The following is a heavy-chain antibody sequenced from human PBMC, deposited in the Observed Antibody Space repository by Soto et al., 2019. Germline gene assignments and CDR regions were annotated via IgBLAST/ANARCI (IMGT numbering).Heavy chain of an antibody. Sequence: PSETLSLTCTVSGGSVSSGSYYWSWIRQPPGKGLEWIGYIYYSGSTNYNPSLKSRVTISVDTSKNQFSLKLSSVTAADTAVYYCARDVAAAGGGGWFDPWGQGTLVTVSS. CDR1: GGSVSSGSYY. V-gene: IGHV4-61*01. J-gene: IGHJ5*02. D-gene: IGHD6-13*01. CDR2: IYYSGST. CDR3: ARDVAAAGGGGWFDP.